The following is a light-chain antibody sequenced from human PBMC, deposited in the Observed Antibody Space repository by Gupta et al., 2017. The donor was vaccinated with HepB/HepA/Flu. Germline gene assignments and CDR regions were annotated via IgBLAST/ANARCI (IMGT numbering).Light chain of an antibody. CDR2: GAS. CDR1: RSRNNDY. CDR3: QQYGSTPLYN. Sequence: ENVLTQSPDTLSLSTGERVPFSCRASRSRNNDYLAWYQQKPSQAPRLLIYGASSRATGISDRFSGSGSGTDFTLTISGLEPEDAAVYYCQQYGSTPLYNFGQGTKLEIK. V-gene: IGKV3-20*01. J-gene: IGKJ2*01.